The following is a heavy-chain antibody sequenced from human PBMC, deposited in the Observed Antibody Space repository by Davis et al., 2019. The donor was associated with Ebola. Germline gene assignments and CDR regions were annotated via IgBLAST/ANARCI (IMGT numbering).Heavy chain of an antibody. V-gene: IGHV3-48*04. CDR2: ISSSGSTI. Sequence: GGSLRLSCAASGFTFSSYWMSWVRQAPGKGLEWVSYISSSGSTIYYADSVKGRFTISRDNAKNSLYLQMNSLRAEDTAVYYCARDSSGWYRVGELDYWGQGTLVTVSS. CDR3: ARDSSGWYRVGELDY. CDR1: GFTFSSYW. D-gene: IGHD6-19*01. J-gene: IGHJ4*02.